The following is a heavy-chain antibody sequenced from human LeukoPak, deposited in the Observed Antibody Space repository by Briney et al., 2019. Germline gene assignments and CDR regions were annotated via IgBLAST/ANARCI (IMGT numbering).Heavy chain of an antibody. V-gene: IGHV3-23*01. Sequence: GGSLRLSCIASGFTFSSYAMTWVRQAPGKGLEWLSGLSGSGSTTYYADSVKGRFTISRDNSKNTLYLQMNSLRPEDTSVYYCAEDQKLQPFHYWGQGTLVTVSS. D-gene: IGHD1-1*01. CDR1: GFTFSSYA. CDR2: LSGSGSTT. CDR3: AEDQKLQPFHY. J-gene: IGHJ4*02.